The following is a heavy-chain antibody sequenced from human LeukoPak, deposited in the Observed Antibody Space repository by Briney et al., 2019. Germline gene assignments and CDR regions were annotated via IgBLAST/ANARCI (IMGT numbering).Heavy chain of an antibody. CDR2: VSNDGGDK. D-gene: IGHD3/OR15-3a*01. CDR3: AKAHLLDWLLPFDC. J-gene: IGHJ4*02. Sequence: QPGRSLRLSCAASEFTFSSYAMHWVRQAPGKGLEWVALVSNDGGDKYYADSVKGRFTISRDNSKNTLYLQMNSLRGEDTGVYYCAKAHLLDWLLPFDCWGQGTLVTVSS. CDR1: EFTFSSYA. V-gene: IGHV3-30*18.